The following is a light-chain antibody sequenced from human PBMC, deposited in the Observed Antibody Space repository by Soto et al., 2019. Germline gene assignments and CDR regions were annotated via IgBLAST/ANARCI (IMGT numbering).Light chain of an antibody. Sequence: QSALTQPASVSGSPGQSITISCSGTSSDIGDYDYVSWYQQHPGKVPKMVIYKVTYRPGGVSNRFSGSKSGNTASLTVSGLQAEDEADYYCSSFAGSNNFPYVFGTGTKLTVL. CDR1: SSDIGDYDY. J-gene: IGLJ1*01. V-gene: IGLV2-14*01. CDR2: KVT. CDR3: SSFAGSNNFPYV.